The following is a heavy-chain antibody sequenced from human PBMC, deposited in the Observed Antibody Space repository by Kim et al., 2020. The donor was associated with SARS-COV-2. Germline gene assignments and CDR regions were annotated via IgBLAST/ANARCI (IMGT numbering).Heavy chain of an antibody. V-gene: IGHV3-20*04. CDR3: AKVGGYSRAFDAFDI. CDR2: INWNGGST. Sequence: GGSLRLSCAASGFTFDDYGMNWVRQAPGKGLEWVSAINWNGGSTGYADSVKGRFTISRDNANNSLYLQMNSLRAEDTALYYCAKVGGYSRAFDAFDIWGQGTMVTVSS. CDR1: GFTFDDYG. J-gene: IGHJ3*02. D-gene: IGHD6-25*01.